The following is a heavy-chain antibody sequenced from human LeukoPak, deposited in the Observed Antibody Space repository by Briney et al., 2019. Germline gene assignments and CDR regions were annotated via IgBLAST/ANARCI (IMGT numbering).Heavy chain of an antibody. Sequence: SETLSLTCAVYGGSFSGYYWSWIRQPPGKGLEWIGEINHSGSTNYNPSLKSRVTISVDTSKNQFSLKLSSVTAADTAVYYCARGRGAEDYWGQGALVTVSS. CDR3: ARGRGAEDY. V-gene: IGHV4-34*01. J-gene: IGHJ4*02. CDR2: INHSGST. CDR1: GGSFSGYY. D-gene: IGHD3-10*01.